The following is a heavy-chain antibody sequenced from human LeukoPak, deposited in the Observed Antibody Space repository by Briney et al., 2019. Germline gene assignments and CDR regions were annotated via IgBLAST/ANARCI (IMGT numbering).Heavy chain of an antibody. Sequence: GGSLRLSCAASGFTFSSYAMSWVRQAPGKGLEWVSAISGSDGSTYHADSVKGRFTISSDNPKNTLYLQMNSLRAEDTAVYYCAKRYSGSGRNFNPPENWGQGTLVTVSS. CDR3: AKRYSGSGRNFNPPEN. V-gene: IGHV3-23*01. D-gene: IGHD3-10*01. J-gene: IGHJ4*02. CDR1: GFTFSSYA. CDR2: ISGSDGST.